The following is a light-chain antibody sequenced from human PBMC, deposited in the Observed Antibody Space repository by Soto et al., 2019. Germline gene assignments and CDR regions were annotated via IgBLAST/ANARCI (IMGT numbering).Light chain of an antibody. CDR2: GAS. J-gene: IGKJ4*01. CDR3: QQYSNWPLT. Sequence: EIVMTQSPATLSVSPGERATLSCRASQSVSGSLAWYQQKPGQAPRLLIYGASTRATGIPARFSGSGSGTEFTLTISSLQSEDFAVFYCQQYSNWPLTFGGGTKVDIK. CDR1: QSVSGS. V-gene: IGKV3-15*01.